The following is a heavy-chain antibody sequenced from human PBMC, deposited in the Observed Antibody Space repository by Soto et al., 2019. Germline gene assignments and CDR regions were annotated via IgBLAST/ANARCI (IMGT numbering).Heavy chain of an antibody. CDR1: GGTFSSYA. CDR2: IVPIFGTP. V-gene: IGHV1-69*01. CDR3: ATSGARGATSKLFYYYYAMDV. Sequence: VQVVQSGAEVKKPGSSVKVSCKASGGTFSSYALNWVRQAPGQRLEWMGGIVPIFGTPNYAQKFQGRGTLTADESTTTAYMELSSLKCEDRAVYYCATSGARGATSKLFYYYYAMDVWGQGTTVTVSS. J-gene: IGHJ6*02. D-gene: IGHD5-12*01.